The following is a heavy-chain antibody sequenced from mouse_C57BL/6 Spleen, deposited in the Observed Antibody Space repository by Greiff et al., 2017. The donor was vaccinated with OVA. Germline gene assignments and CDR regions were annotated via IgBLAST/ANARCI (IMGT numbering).Heavy chain of an antibody. CDR2: IYPGDGDT. J-gene: IGHJ2*01. CDR3: ARGGGPYYFDY. V-gene: IGHV1-80*01. Sequence: QVQLQQSGAELVKPGASVKISCKASGYAFSSYWMNWVKQRPGKGLEWIGQIYPGDGDTNYNGKFKGKATLTADKSSSTAYIQLSSLTSEDSAVYFCARGGGPYYFDYWGQGTTLTVSS. CDR1: GYAFSSYW.